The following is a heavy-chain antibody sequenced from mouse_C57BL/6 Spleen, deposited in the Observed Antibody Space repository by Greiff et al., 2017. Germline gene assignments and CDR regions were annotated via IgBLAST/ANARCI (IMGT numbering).Heavy chain of an antibody. J-gene: IGHJ1*03. V-gene: IGHV1-22*01. D-gene: IGHD1-1*01. CDR3: AIRNYYGSSYVWYFDV. CDR2: INPNNGGT. Sequence: EVQLQQSGPELVKPGASVKMSCKASGYTFTDYNMHWVKQSHGKSLEWIGYINPNNGGTSYNQKFKGKATLTVNKSSSTAYMEIRSLTSEDSAVYYCAIRNYYGSSYVWYFDVWGTGTTVTVSS. CDR1: GYTFTDYN.